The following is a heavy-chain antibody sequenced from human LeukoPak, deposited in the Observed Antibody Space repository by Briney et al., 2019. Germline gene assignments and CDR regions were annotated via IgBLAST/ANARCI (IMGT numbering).Heavy chain of an antibody. CDR3: ARGHLSIYDSSGYYYGFDY. Sequence: GASVKVSCKASGYTFNIYDISWVRQAPGQGLEWIGWSNVYNVNTKYAQKFQGRVTMITDTSTNTAYMELRSLTSDDTAVYYCARGHLSIYDSSGYYYGFDYWGQGPLVTVSS. V-gene: IGHV1-18*01. CDR1: GYTFNIYD. CDR2: SNVYNVNT. D-gene: IGHD3-22*01. J-gene: IGHJ4*02.